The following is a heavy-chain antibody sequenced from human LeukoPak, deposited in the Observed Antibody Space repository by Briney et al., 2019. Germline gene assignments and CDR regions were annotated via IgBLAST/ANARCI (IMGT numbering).Heavy chain of an antibody. CDR3: ARGRGGWLQFPAFDY. CDR2: IYYSGST. V-gene: IGHV4-59*01. CDR1: GGSISSYY. D-gene: IGHD5-24*01. Sequence: PSETLCLTCTVSGGSISSYYWSWIRQPPGKGLKWIGYIYYSGSTNYNPSLKSRVTISVYTSKNQFSLKLSSVTAADTAVYYCARGRGGWLQFPAFDYWGQGTLVTVSS. J-gene: IGHJ4*02.